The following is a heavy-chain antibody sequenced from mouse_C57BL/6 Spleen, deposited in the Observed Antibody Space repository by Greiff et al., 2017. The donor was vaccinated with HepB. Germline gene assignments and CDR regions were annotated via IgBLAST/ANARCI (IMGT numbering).Heavy chain of an antibody. CDR3: ARMGVITIDYYAMDY. D-gene: IGHD1-1*02. J-gene: IGHJ4*01. V-gene: IGHV1-55*01. CDR2: IYPGSGST. CDR1: GYTFTSYW. Sequence: QVQLQQPGAELVKPGASVKMSCKASGYTFTSYWITWVKQRPGHGLEWIGDIYPGSGSTNYNEKFKSKATLTVDTSSSTAYMQLSSLTSEDSAVYYWARMGVITIDYYAMDYWGQGTSVTVSS.